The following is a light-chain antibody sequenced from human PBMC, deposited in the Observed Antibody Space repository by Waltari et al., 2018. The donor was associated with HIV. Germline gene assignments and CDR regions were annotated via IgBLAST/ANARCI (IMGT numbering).Light chain of an antibody. Sequence: QSALTQPASVSGSPGQSVTISCAGSNSDVGRYDLVSWYQHHPGIAPKRLIYEVTKRPSGVSNRFSGSKSGNTASLTISGLQAEDEADYYCCSYAGSHTFVVFGGGTKLTVL. V-gene: IGLV2-23*02. CDR1: NSDVGRYDL. CDR3: CSYAGSHTFVV. CDR2: EVT. J-gene: IGLJ2*01.